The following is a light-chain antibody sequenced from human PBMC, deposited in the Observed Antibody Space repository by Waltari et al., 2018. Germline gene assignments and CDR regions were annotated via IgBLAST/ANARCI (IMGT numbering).Light chain of an antibody. J-gene: IGLJ3*02. CDR1: SSNLGNRY. CDR2: DND. CDR3: GTWDTSLSAWV. Sequence: QSVLTQAPSVSAAPGQTVTIPCAGSSSNLGNRYVSWYQQFPGTAPKLLIYDNDKRPSGIPDRFSASKSGTSATLGITGLQTGDEANYYCGTWDTSLSAWVFGGGTKLTVL. V-gene: IGLV1-51*01.